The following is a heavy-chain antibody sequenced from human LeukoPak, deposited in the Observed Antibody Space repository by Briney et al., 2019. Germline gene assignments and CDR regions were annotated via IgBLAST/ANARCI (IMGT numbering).Heavy chain of an antibody. Sequence: GGSLRLSCTASGFTLSSYEMSWIRQAPGKGLEWVSSIDYSGGSTYYADSVKGRFTISRDNSKNTLYLQLNSLRGDDTAVYYCARDLAWGAFDYWGQGILVAVSS. J-gene: IGHJ4*02. CDR2: IDYSGGST. D-gene: IGHD7-27*01. CDR3: ARDLAWGAFDY. CDR1: GFTLSSYE. V-gene: IGHV3-23*01.